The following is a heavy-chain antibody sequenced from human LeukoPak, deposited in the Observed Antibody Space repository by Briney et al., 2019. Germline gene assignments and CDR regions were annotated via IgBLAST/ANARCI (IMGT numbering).Heavy chain of an antibody. CDR3: ARGGVVVSAAVDY. Sequence: PGGSLRLSCAASGFTFSNYEMNWVRQAPGKGLEWVSYISISGSTIYYADSVKGRFTISRDNAKNSLYLQMNSLRAEDTAAYYCARGGVVVSAAVDYWGQGTLVTVSS. J-gene: IGHJ4*02. CDR1: GFTFSNYE. V-gene: IGHV3-48*03. D-gene: IGHD2-2*01. CDR2: ISISGSTI.